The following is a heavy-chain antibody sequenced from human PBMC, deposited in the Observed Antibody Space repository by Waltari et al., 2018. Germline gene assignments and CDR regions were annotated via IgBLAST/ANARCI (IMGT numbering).Heavy chain of an antibody. CDR3: AMAAGTLY. CDR2: INQDGREK. V-gene: IGHV3-7*01. J-gene: IGHJ4*02. Sequence: EVRLVESGGGLVQPGGSLRLSCAASGFTLSTRWMSWVRQAPGKGLEWVANINQDGREKYYVDSMKGRVTISRDNAKNSLFLQMDNLRAEDTAVYFCAMAAGTLYWGQGTLVTVSS. CDR1: GFTLSTRW. D-gene: IGHD6-13*01.